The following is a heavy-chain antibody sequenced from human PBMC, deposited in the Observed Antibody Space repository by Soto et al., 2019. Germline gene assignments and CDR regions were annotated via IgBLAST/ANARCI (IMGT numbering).Heavy chain of an antibody. CDR2: IWYDGSNK. Sequence: GGSLRLSCAASGFTFSSYGMHWVRQAPGKGLEWVAVIWYDGSNKYYADSVKGRFIISRDNSKNTMYLQMNSLRDDDTAVYYCAKDAVSYNGKWDWFDSWGQGTLVTVSS. CDR1: GFTFSSYG. J-gene: IGHJ5*01. D-gene: IGHD1-26*01. V-gene: IGHV3-33*03. CDR3: AKDAVSYNGKWDWFDS.